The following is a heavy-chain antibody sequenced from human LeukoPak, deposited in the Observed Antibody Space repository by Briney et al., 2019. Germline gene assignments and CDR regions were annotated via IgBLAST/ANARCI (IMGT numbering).Heavy chain of an antibody. Sequence: AGGSLRLSCAASGFSFSSYAMSWVRQAPGKGLEWVSAISGSGGSTYYADSVKGRFTISRDNSKNTLYLQMNSLRAEDTAVYYCAKVGGYAQRHYYYYYGMDVWGQGTRSPSP. V-gene: IGHV3-23*01. J-gene: IGHJ6*02. CDR1: GFSFSSYA. CDR2: ISGSGGST. CDR3: AKVGGYAQRHYYYYYGMDV. D-gene: IGHD5-12*01.